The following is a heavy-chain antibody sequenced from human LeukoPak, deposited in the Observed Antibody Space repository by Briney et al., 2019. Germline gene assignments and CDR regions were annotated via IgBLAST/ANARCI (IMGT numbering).Heavy chain of an antibody. V-gene: IGHV3-11*06. Sequence: PGGSLRLSCAPSGFTFYVYYMSCIPEAPGGGLEWVSYISSSSSDTYYADSVKGRFTISRDNAKNSLYLQMDSLRAEDTAVYYCARVNPTSSGFYAYWGQGTLVTVSS. CDR3: ARVNPTSSGFYAY. J-gene: IGHJ4*02. D-gene: IGHD3-22*01. CDR1: GFTFYVYY. CDR2: ISSSSSDT.